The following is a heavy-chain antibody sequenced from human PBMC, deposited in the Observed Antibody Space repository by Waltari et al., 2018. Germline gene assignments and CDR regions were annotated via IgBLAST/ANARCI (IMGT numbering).Heavy chain of an antibody. Sequence: EVQLVESGGGLVQPWGSLRTSCAASGFDFRNHWIAWVRQAPGRGLEWVANIKQDGSQTYYVDSVKGRFTISRDNARNSLYLQIDSLRDEDTALYYCARDRGWNTLDYWGQGTLVTVSS. J-gene: IGHJ4*02. CDR1: GFDFRNHW. D-gene: IGHD6-19*01. V-gene: IGHV3-7*04. CDR2: IKQDGSQT. CDR3: ARDRGWNTLDY.